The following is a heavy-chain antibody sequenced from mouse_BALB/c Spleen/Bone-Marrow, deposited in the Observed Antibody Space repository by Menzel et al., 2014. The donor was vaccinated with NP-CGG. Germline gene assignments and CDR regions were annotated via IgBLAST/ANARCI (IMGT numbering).Heavy chain of an antibody. D-gene: IGHD2-4*01. CDR3: ARDDFGPDY. CDR2: IYPGDGDT. V-gene: IGHV1-80*01. Sequence: VQLQQSGAELVRPGSSVKISCKASGYAFSSFRMNWMKQRPGQGPEWIGQIYPGDGDTNYNGKFKGKATLTADMSSSTAYIQLSSLTSEDSAVYFCARDDFGPDYWGQGTTLTVSS. J-gene: IGHJ2*01. CDR1: GYAFSSFR.